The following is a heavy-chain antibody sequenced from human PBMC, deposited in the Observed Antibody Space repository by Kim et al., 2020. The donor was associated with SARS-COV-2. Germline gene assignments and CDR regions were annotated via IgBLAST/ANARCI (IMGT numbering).Heavy chain of an antibody. CDR1: GFIIYDHH. Sequence: GGSLRLSCAASGFIIYDHHIDWVRQAPGKGLEWVGRSGNSATPYAASLKGRFIISSDDSKNSLFRKMNSLETGNTAVYYCVRDGSYCSSTTCSAYYYYIDVWGKGTTVTVSS. CDR3: VRDGSYCSSTTCSAYYYYIDV. D-gene: IGHD2-2*01. J-gene: IGHJ6*03. V-gene: IGHV3-72*01. CDR2: SGNSAT.